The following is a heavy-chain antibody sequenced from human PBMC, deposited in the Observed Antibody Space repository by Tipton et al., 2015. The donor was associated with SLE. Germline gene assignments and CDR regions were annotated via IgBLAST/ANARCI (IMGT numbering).Heavy chain of an antibody. J-gene: IGHJ4*02. CDR2: IYATDKT. CDR1: GASTSDFY. CDR3: ASLPEH. Sequence: LRLSCSVSGASTSDFYWSWIRQPPGKGLEWIGFIYATDKTRYSPSLASRAVISVDPSKNQVSLKLASVSAADTGTYYCASLPEHWGQETLVAVSS. V-gene: IGHV4-59*03.